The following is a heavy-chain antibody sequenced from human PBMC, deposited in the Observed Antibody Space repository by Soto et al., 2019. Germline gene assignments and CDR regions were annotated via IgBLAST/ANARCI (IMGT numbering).Heavy chain of an antibody. V-gene: IGHV4-59*01. J-gene: IGHJ4*02. CDR1: GGSITNYF. CDR3: ARGGWSHDS. D-gene: IGHD6-19*01. CDR2: TYYGGTT. Sequence: SETLSLTCTVSGGSITNYFWTWIRQPPGKGLEWIGNTYYGGTTSYNPSLNSRVAISVDTSKNQFSLELKSVTAADTAVYYCARGGWSHDSWGRGTLVTVSS.